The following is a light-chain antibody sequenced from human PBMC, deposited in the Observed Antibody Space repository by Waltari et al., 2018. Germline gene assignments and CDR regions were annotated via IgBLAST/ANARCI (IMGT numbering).Light chain of an antibody. CDR1: SSDVGGYNY. CDR2: DVS. CDR3: SSYTSSSTVV. V-gene: IGLV2-14*03. J-gene: IGLJ2*01. Sequence: QSALTQPASVSGSPGQSITISCTGTSSDVGGYNYVSWYQQHPARAPKLMIYDVSNRLSGVSNLFSGSKSGNTASLTISGLQAEDEADYYCSSYTSSSTVVIGGGTKLTVL.